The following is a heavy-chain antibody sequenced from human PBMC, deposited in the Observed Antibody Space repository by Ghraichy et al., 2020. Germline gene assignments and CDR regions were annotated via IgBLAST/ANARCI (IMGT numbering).Heavy chain of an antibody. CDR3: AREEGQGGNSQPGVEY. CDR1: GFTFSFYG. CDR2: ISLTSGSNK. J-gene: IGHJ4*02. D-gene: IGHD4-23*01. Sequence: GGSLRLSCAASGFTFSFYGMHWVRQTPGEGLEWVSLISLTSGSNKFYADSVKGRVTISRDNSKNTLYLQMSSLRVEDTALYYSAREEGQGGNSQPGVEYWGQGTLVTVSS. V-gene: IGHV3-30*03.